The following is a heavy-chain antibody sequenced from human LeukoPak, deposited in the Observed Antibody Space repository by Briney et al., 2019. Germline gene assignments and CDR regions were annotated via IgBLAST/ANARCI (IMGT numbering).Heavy chain of an antibody. Sequence: GASVKVSCKASGYTFTSYDINWVRQAPGQGLQWMGWISAYNGNTNYAQKLQGRVTITTDTSTSTAYMELRSLRSDDTAVYYCAREGETTDQLNYWGQGTLVTVSS. CDR1: GYTFTSYD. CDR2: ISAYNGNT. V-gene: IGHV1-18*01. J-gene: IGHJ4*02. CDR3: AREGETTDQLNY. D-gene: IGHD2-2*01.